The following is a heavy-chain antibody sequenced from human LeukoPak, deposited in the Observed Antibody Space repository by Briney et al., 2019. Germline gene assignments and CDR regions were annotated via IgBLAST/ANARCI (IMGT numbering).Heavy chain of an antibody. CDR1: GGSFSDYY. J-gene: IGHJ4*02. Sequence: SETLSLTCAVYGGSFSDYYWSWIRQPPEKGLEWIGEINHSGSTNYNPSLKSRVTILVDTSKNQFSLKLSSVTAADTAVYYCARGLTSMPPGGYWGQGTLVTVSS. V-gene: IGHV4-34*01. CDR2: INHSGST. CDR3: ARGLTSMPPGGY. D-gene: IGHD2/OR15-2a*01.